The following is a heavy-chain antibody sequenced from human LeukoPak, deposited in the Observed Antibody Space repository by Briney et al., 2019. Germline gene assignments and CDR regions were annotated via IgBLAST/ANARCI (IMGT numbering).Heavy chain of an antibody. CDR3: ARDGSGNRYYYYGMDV. V-gene: IGHV3-7*04. D-gene: IGHD2-15*01. J-gene: IGHJ6*02. CDR1: GFTFSSYW. Sequence: PGRSLRLSCAASGFTFSSYWMSWVRQAPGKGLEWVANIKEDGSEKYYVDSVKGRFTISRDNAKNSLYLQMNSLRAEDTAVYYCARDGSGNRYYYYGMDVWGQGTTVTVSS. CDR2: IKEDGSEK.